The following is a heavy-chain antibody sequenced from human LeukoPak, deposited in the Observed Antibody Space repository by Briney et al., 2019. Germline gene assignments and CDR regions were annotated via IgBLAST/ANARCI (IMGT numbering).Heavy chain of an antibody. CDR1: GFTFSSDT. J-gene: IGHJ4*02. V-gene: IGHV3-21*01. Sequence: PEGSLRLSCAASGFTFSSDTMNWVRQAPGKGLEWVSSISGSTTYIYYADSVKGRFTISRDNAKNSLYLQMSSLRAEDTAVYYCAREVATPNTGCYWGQGTLVTVSS. CDR2: ISGSTTYI. D-gene: IGHD4/OR15-4a*01. CDR3: AREVATPNTGCY.